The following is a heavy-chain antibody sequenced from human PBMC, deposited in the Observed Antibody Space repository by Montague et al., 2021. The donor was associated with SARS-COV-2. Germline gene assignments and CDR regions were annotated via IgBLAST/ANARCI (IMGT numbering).Heavy chain of an antibody. V-gene: IGHV4-59*12. Sequence: SETLSLTCTVSIGSISSSDWGWIRQPPGKGLEWIGFFYSSGITDSNPSFKSRVSISLDTSKNQVSLKLRSVTTADKAVYYCARETMTGDAFDVWGQGTMVTVSP. CDR1: IGSISSSD. J-gene: IGHJ3*01. D-gene: IGHD1-14*01. CDR2: FYSSGIT. CDR3: ARETMTGDAFDV.